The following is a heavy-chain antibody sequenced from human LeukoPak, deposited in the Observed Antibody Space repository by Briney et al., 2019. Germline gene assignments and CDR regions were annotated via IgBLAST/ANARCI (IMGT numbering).Heavy chain of an antibody. Sequence: ASVKVSCKASGYTFTSYGISWMRQAPGPGLEWMGWISAYNGNTNYAQKLQGRVTMTTDTSTSTAYMELRSLRSDDTAVYYCARDGYQPLDVTYFQHWGQGTLVTVSS. D-gene: IGHD2-2*01. V-gene: IGHV1-18*01. CDR1: GYTFTSYG. CDR3: ARDGYQPLDVTYFQH. CDR2: ISAYNGNT. J-gene: IGHJ1*01.